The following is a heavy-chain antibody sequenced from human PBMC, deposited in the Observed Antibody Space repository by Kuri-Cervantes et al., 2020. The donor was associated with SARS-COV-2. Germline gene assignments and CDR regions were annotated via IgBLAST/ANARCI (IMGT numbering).Heavy chain of an antibody. CDR2: IYWNDDK. CDR3: ARTYCTNGVCPYYYYGMDV. J-gene: IGHJ6*02. CDR1: GFSLSTSRVG. D-gene: IGHD2-8*01. V-gene: IGHV2-5*01. Sequence: SGPTLVKPTQTLTLTCTFSGFSLSTSRVGVGWIRQPPGKALEWLALIYWNDDKRYSPSLKSRLTITKDTSKNQVVLTMTNMDPVDTATYYCARTYCTNGVCPYYYYGMDVWGQGTTVTVSS.